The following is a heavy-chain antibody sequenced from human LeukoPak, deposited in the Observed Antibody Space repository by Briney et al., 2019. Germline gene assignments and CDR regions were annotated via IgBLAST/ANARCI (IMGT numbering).Heavy chain of an antibody. V-gene: IGHV3-23*01. CDR3: ASPYYDFWSGENWFDP. Sequence: PGGSLRLSCAASGFTFSSYAMSWVRQAPGKGLEWVSAISGSGGSTYYADSVKGRFTISRDNSKNTLYLQMNSLRAEDTAVYYCASPYYDFWSGENWFDPWGQGTLVTVSS. J-gene: IGHJ5*02. D-gene: IGHD3-3*01. CDR2: ISGSGGST. CDR1: GFTFSSYA.